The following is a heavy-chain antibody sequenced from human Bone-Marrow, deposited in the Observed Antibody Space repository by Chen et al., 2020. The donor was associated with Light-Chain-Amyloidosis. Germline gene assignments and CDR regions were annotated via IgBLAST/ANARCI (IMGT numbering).Heavy chain of an antibody. CDR3: ARGRGGGWGSYYD. CDR1: GGSLSGDY. D-gene: IGHD1-26*01. J-gene: IGHJ4*02. CDR2: IDHSGST. V-gene: IGHV4-34*01. Sequence: QVQLQQWGAGLLKPSKILSLTWAVDGGSLSGDYWSWIRKTPGKGLEWIGEIDHSGSTNYNPSRKSRLTISVDTSKKQLSLKLSSVTAADTAVYYCARGRGGGWGSYYDWGQGTLVTVSS.